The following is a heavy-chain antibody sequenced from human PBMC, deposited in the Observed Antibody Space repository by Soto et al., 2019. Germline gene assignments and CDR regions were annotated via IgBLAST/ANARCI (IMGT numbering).Heavy chain of an antibody. J-gene: IGHJ4*02. V-gene: IGHV3-48*02. CDR2: ISSSSSTI. Sequence: PGGSLRLSCAASGFTFSSYAMSWVRQAPGKGLEWVSYISSSSSTIYYADSVKGRFTISRDNAKNSLYLQMNSLRDEDTAVYYCARDREVLLWFGEVGAQFDYWGQGTLVTVSS. D-gene: IGHD3-10*01. CDR1: GFTFSSYA. CDR3: ARDREVLLWFGEVGAQFDY.